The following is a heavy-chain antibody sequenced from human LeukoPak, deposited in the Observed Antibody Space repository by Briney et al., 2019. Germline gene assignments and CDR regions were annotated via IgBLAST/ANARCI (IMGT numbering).Heavy chain of an antibody. D-gene: IGHD5-12*01. Sequence: ASVKVSCKASGGTFSGYAISWVRQAPGQGLEWMGGIIPIFGTANYAQKFQGRVTITADESTSTAYMELSSLRSEDTAVYYCARSLAAGYDSMCFDYWGQGTLVTVSS. CDR2: IIPIFGTA. V-gene: IGHV1-69*13. CDR1: GGTFSGYA. CDR3: ARSLAAGYDSMCFDY. J-gene: IGHJ4*02.